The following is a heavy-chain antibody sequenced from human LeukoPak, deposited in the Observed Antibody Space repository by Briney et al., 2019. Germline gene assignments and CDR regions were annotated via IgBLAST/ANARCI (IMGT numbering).Heavy chain of an antibody. CDR1: SGSISSGSYY. CDR2: IYTSGST. V-gene: IGHV4-61*02. CDR3: ARDPDY. J-gene: IGHJ4*02. Sequence: SSETLSLTCTVSSGSISSGSYYWSWIRQPAGKGLEWIGRIYTSGSTNYNPSLKSRVTISVDTSKNQFSLKLSSVTAADTAVYYCARDPDYWGQGTLVTVSS.